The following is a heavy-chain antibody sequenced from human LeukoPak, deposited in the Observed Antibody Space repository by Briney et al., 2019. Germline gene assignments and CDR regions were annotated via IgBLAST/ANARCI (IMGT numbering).Heavy chain of an antibody. V-gene: IGHV3-7*01. Sequence: GGSLRLSCAVSGFTFSSYWMNWVRRAPGKGLEWVASIKQDGGEKSYVDSVKGRFTISRDNAKNSLYLQMSSLRAEDTAVYYCARDGTAAGLYFDLWGQGTLVTVSS. CDR3: ARDGTAAGLYFDL. CDR2: IKQDGGEK. CDR1: GFTFSSYW. J-gene: IGHJ4*01. D-gene: IGHD6-13*01.